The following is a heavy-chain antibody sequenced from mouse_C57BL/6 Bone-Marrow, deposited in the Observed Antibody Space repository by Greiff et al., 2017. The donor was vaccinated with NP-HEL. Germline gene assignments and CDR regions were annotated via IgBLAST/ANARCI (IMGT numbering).Heavy chain of an antibody. CDR1: GYTFTDYY. Sequence: VQLQQSGPVLVKPGASVKMSCKASGYTFTDYYLNWVKQSNGKSLEWIGVINPYNGGTSYNQKFKGKATLTVDNASSTAYMELNSLTSEDSAFYYCARNDYESVAINYWGQGTSVTVSS. D-gene: IGHD2-4*01. J-gene: IGHJ4*01. CDR3: ARNDYESVAINY. CDR2: INPYNGGT. V-gene: IGHV1-19*01.